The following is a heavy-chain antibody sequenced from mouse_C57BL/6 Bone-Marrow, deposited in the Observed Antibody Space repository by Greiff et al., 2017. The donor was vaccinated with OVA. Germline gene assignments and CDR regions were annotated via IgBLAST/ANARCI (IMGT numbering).Heavy chain of an antibody. Sequence: QVQLQQPGAELVMPGASVKLFFKASGYTFTSYWMHWVKPRPGQGLEWIGEIDHSDSYTNYNQQFKGKSTLTVDKSSSTAYMQLSSLTSEDSAVYYCARPEGYWFAYWGQGALVTVAA. V-gene: IGHV1-69*01. J-gene: IGHJ3*01. CDR3: ARPEGYWFAY. CDR1: GYTFTSYW. CDR2: IDHSDSYT.